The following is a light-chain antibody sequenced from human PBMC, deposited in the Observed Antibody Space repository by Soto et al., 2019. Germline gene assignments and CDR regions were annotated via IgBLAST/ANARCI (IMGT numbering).Light chain of an antibody. J-gene: IGKJ5*01. CDR3: QQRSNRPPVT. CDR1: QSVSSY. Sequence: EIVLTQSPATLSLSPGEKATLSCRASQSVSSYLAWYQQKPDQPPRLLIYDASNRATGIPARFSGSGSGTDFTLTISSLEPEDFAVYYCQQRSNRPPVTFGQGTRLEIK. V-gene: IGKV3-11*01. CDR2: DAS.